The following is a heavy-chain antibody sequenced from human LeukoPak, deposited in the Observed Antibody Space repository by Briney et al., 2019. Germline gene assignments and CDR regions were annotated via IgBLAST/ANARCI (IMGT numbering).Heavy chain of an antibody. CDR1: GVTSSSYA. J-gene: IGHJ4*02. CDR3: AAKRMAGTGYYFES. Sequence: GGSLRLSCAASGVTSSSYAMNWVRQAPGKGLEWVSSLHGNGDETHYADSVKGRFTISRDNSKATLYLQMNSLRADDTALYYCAAKRMAGTGYYFESWGQGTLVTVSS. V-gene: IGHV3-23*01. CDR2: LHGNGDET. D-gene: IGHD6-19*01.